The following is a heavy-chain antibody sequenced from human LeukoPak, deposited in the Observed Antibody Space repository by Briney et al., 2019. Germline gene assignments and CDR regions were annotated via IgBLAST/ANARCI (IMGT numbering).Heavy chain of an antibody. CDR3: ARDRGGSGWFTFDY. D-gene: IGHD6-19*01. J-gene: IGHJ4*02. CDR1: GFSFSAYS. CDR2: ISTSAAYM. Sequence: GGSLRLSCVGSGFSFSAYSMNWVRQAPGTGLEWVSSISTSAAYMYYADSVKGRFTISRDNAKNSLYLEMSSLTVEDTAVYYCARDRGGSGWFTFDYWGQGSLVTVSS. V-gene: IGHV3-21*01.